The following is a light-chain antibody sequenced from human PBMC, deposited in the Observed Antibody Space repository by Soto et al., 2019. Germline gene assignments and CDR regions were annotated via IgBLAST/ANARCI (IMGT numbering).Light chain of an antibody. CDR3: HSYDSSLSGVV. CDR2: GNF. CDR1: SSSIGAGYD. V-gene: IGLV1-40*01. J-gene: IGLJ2*01. Sequence: QSVLTQPPSVSGAPGQRVTISCAGGSSSIGAGYDVHWYQQLPGTAPKLLIYGNFNRPSGVPDRFSGSKSGTSASLAITGLQAGDEADYYCHSYDSSLSGVVFGGGTKLTVL.